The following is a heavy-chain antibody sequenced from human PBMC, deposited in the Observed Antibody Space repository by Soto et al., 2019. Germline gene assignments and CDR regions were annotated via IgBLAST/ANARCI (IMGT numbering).Heavy chain of an antibody. D-gene: IGHD3-3*01. Sequence: ASVKFSCEASGYTFTGYYMHWVRQAPGQGLEWMGWINPNSGGTNYAQRFQGRVTMTRDTSIITADMELSRLRSDDTAVYYCARDRLTIFGVVRNWFDPWGQGTLVTVSS. CDR3: ARDRLTIFGVVRNWFDP. V-gene: IGHV1-2*02. CDR1: GYTFTGYY. J-gene: IGHJ5*02. CDR2: INPNSGGT.